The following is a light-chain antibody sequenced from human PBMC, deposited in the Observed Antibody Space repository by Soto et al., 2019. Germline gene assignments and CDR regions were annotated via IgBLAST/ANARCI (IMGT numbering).Light chain of an antibody. CDR2: AAS. J-gene: IGKJ5*01. Sequence: AIHLTQSPSSLSASVGDRVTITCRASQDISNDLGWFQQKPGKAPKLLIYAASILQTGVPSRFRGSGSGSAFSLTITSLQPEDFATYYCLQDYSSPITFGQGTRLEIK. CDR1: QDISND. CDR3: LQDYSSPIT. V-gene: IGKV1-6*02.